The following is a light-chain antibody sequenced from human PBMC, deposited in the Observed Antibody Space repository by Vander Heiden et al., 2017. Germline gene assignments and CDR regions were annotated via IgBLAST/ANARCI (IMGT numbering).Light chain of an antibody. V-gene: IGKV1-27*01. CDR1: QGISNY. CDR3: QKYNSVPRGVT. J-gene: IGKJ3*01. Sequence: DIQMTQSPSSLSASVGDRVTITCRASQGISNYLAWYQQKPGKVPKLLIYAASTLQSGVPSRFSGSGSGTDFTLTISSLRPEDVANYYCQKYNSVPRGVTFGPGTKVDIK. CDR2: AAS.